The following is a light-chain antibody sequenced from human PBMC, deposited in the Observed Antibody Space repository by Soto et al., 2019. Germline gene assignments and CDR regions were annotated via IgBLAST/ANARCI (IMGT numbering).Light chain of an antibody. J-gene: IGKJ1*01. CDR2: AAS. CDR1: QSVSSNY. V-gene: IGKV3-20*01. Sequence: EIVLTQSPGTLSLSPGERATLSCRASQSVSSNYLAWLQQKPGQAPRLLIYAASSRATGIPDRFSGSGSGTDFTLTISRLEPEDFAVYYCQQYGSSPQTFGQGTKVEIK. CDR3: QQYGSSPQT.